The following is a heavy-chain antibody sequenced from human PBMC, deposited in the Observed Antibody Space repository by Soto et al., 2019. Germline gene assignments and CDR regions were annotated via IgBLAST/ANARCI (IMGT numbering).Heavy chain of an antibody. D-gene: IGHD6-13*01. J-gene: IGHJ4*02. Sequence: QVQLQESGPGLVRPSGTVSLTCAVSGGSISNGDWWSWVRQPPGKGLEWIGEIHHSGSTNYNPSLKSRVTMSVVASKILFSLTLNSVTAADTAFYYCARDQGSHPGDWGQGTLVSVSS. V-gene: IGHV4-4*02. CDR3: ARDQGSHPGD. CDR2: IHHSGST. CDR1: GGSISNGDW.